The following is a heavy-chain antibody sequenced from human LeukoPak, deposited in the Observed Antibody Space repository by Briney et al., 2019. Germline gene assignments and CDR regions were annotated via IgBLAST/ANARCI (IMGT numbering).Heavy chain of an antibody. V-gene: IGHV3-64*01. CDR2: ISSNGGST. J-gene: IGHJ4*02. Sequence: PGGSLRLSCAASGFTFSSYAMHWVRQAPGKGLEYVSAISSNGGSTYYANSVKGRFTISRDNSKNTLYLQMGSLRAEDMAVYYCSRDGGKYSSGVYDYWGQGTLVTVSS. D-gene: IGHD6-19*01. CDR3: SRDGGKYSSGVYDY. CDR1: GFTFSSYA.